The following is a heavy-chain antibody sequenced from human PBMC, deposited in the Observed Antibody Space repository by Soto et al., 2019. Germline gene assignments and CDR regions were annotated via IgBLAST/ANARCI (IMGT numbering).Heavy chain of an antibody. CDR2: INHSGST. CDR1: GGSFSGYY. D-gene: IGHD3-3*01. J-gene: IGHJ6*02. V-gene: IGHV4-34*01. CDR3: ARGPYYDFWSGYFSGMDV. Sequence: KASETLSLTCAVYGGSFSGYYWSWNRQPPGKGLEWMGEINHSGSTNYNPSLKSRVTISVDTSKNQFSLKLSSVTAAGTAVYYCARGPYYDFWSGYFSGMDVWGQGTTVTVSS.